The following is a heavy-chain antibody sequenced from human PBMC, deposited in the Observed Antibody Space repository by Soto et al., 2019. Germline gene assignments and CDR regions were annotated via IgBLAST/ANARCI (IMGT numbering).Heavy chain of an antibody. CDR3: AKEGGGVLGYYYGMDV. D-gene: IGHD3-16*01. Sequence: QVQLVESGGGVVQPGRSLRLSCAASGFTFSSYGMHWVRQAPGKGLEWVAVISYDGSNKYYADSVKGRFTISRDNSQNTLYLEMTSRRAGDTAGYYCAKEGGGVLGYYYGMDVWGQGTTVTVSS. CDR2: ISYDGSNK. CDR1: GFTFSSYG. J-gene: IGHJ6*02. V-gene: IGHV3-30*18.